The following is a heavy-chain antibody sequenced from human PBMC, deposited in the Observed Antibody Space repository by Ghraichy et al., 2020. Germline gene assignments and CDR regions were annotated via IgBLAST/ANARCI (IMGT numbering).Heavy chain of an antibody. CDR3: AREDYYYGMDV. CDR1: GGSFSGYY. V-gene: IGHV4-34*01. CDR2: INHSGST. J-gene: IGHJ6*02. Sequence: SETLSLTCAVYGGSFSGYYWSWIRQPPGKGLEWIGEINHSGSTNYNPSLKSRVTISVDTSKNQFSLKLSSVTAADTAVYYCAREDYYYGMDVWGQGTTVTVSS.